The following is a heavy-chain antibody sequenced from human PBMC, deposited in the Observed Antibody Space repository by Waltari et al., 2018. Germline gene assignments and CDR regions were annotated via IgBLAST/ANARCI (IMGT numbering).Heavy chain of an antibody. J-gene: IGHJ3*01. Sequence: EVQLVESGGGLVQPGGSLRLSCAASGNTRGNYYMHWVRQAPGKGVVWGSHINGPGSTTRYADSVKGRFTISRDNAKKMLYLQMNSLRAEDTAVYFCAREVDAFDVWGQGTMVTVSS. V-gene: IGHV3-74*01. CDR1: GNTRGNYY. CDR3: AREVDAFDV. CDR2: INGPGSTT.